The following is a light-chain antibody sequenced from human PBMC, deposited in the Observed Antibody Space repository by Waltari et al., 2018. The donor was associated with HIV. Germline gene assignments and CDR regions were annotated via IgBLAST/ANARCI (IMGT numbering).Light chain of an antibody. Sequence: SDEVTQTPSVSVSPEQTARITCSGETLPQQLVYWYQQKPGQAPVVVIYKDNERPSGIPERFSGSSSGTRATLTISGVRAEDEADYYCQSADSSGTSFGGGTKLTVL. J-gene: IGLJ2*01. CDR3: QSADSSGTS. CDR2: KDN. CDR1: TLPQQL. V-gene: IGLV3-25*03.